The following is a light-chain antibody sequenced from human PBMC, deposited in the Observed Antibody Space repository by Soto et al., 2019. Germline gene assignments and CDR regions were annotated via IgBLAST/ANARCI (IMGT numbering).Light chain of an antibody. Sequence: QSALTQPASVTGSPGQSITIACSGTSRDVGGHNYVSWYQHHPGKAPKLLIYEVNNRPSGVSDRFSGSKSGNTASLTISGLQTEDEADYYCNSYVASSVVFGGGTKLTVL. J-gene: IGLJ2*01. CDR2: EVN. CDR1: SRDVGGHNY. V-gene: IGLV2-14*01. CDR3: NSYVASSVV.